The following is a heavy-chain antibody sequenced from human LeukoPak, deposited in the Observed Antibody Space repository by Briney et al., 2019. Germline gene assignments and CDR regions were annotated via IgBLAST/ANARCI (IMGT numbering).Heavy chain of an antibody. J-gene: IGHJ4*02. CDR2: IRYDGSNK. Sequence: SGGSLRLSCAASGFTFSSYGMHWVRQAPGKGLEWVAFIRYDGSNKYYADSVKGRFTISRDNAKNTLYLQMNSLRAEDTAVYYCARDLRGVFAASTDATFDYWGQGTLVTVSS. CDR3: ARDLRGVFAASTDATFDY. V-gene: IGHV3-30*02. D-gene: IGHD3-10*01. CDR1: GFTFSSYG.